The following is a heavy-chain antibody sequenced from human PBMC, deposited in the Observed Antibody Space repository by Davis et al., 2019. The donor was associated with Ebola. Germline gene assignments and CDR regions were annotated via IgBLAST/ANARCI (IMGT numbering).Heavy chain of an antibody. CDR2: INHSGST. J-gene: IGHJ4*02. CDR1: GGSFSGYY. Sequence: PWGSLRLSCAVYGGSFSGYYWSWIRQPPGKGLEWIGEINHSGSTNYNPSLKSRVTISVDTSKNQFSLELSSVTAADMAVYYCARGGSYRPYFFDFWGQGTLVTVSS. CDR3: ARGGSYRPYFFDF. D-gene: IGHD3-16*02. V-gene: IGHV4-34*01.